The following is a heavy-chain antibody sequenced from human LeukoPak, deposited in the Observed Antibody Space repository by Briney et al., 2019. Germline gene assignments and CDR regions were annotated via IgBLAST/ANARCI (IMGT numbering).Heavy chain of an antibody. Sequence: GGSLRLSCTASGFTFGDYCMSWVRQAPGKGLEWVGLIRSKAYTGTPEYAASVKSRFTISRDDSKSIAYLQMNSLKAEDTAVYYCASSIWQWLAQDAFDIWGQGTMVTVSS. CDR2: IRSKAYTGTP. J-gene: IGHJ3*02. CDR1: GFTFGDYC. V-gene: IGHV3-49*04. CDR3: ASSIWQWLAQDAFDI. D-gene: IGHD6-19*01.